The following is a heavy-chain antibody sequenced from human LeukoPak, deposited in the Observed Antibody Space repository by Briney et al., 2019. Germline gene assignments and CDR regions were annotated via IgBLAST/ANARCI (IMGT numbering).Heavy chain of an antibody. CDR2: INHSGST. J-gene: IGHJ2*01. CDR3: ARGHSRGAVAGRRGYWYFDL. Sequence: SETLSLICAVYGGSFSGYYWSWLRQPPGKGLEWIGEINHSGSTNYNPSLKSRATISVDTSKKQFSLKLSSVTAADTAVYYCARGHSRGAVAGRRGYWYFDLGGRGTLVTVS. D-gene: IGHD6-19*01. CDR1: GGSFSGYY. V-gene: IGHV4-34*01.